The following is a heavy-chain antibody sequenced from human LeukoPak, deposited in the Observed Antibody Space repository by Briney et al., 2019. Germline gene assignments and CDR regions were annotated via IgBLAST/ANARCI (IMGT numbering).Heavy chain of an antibody. CDR1: GGSISSGGYS. CDR2: IYHSGST. CDR3: ARSMGYGMDV. J-gene: IGHJ6*02. V-gene: IGHV4-30-2*01. Sequence: RSETLSLTCAVSGGSISSGGYSWSWIRQPPGKGLEWIGYIYHSGSTYYNPSLKSRVTISVDRSKNQFSLKLSSVTAADTAVYYCARSMGYGMDVWGQGITVTVSS. D-gene: IGHD6-6*01.